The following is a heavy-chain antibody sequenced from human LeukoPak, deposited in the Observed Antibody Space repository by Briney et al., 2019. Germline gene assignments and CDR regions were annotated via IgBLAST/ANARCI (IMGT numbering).Heavy chain of an antibody. CDR3: AREDTAMVTY. CDR2: IYTSCTT. D-gene: IGHD5-18*01. J-gene: IGHJ4*02. Sequence: VCIARIYTSCTTNYHPSLKSRLNMSVDTCKKQFSLKLSSVTAADTAVYYCAREDTAMVTYWGQGTLVTVSS. V-gene: IGHV4-4*07.